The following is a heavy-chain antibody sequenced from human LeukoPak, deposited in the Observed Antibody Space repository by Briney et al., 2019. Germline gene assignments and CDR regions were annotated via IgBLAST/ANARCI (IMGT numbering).Heavy chain of an antibody. V-gene: IGHV3-48*01. CDR1: GFTFSTHT. J-gene: IGHJ6*03. Sequence: GGSLRLSCAASGFTFSTHTMACVRQAPGKGLEGVSYISGSTSVIYYADSVKGRFTISRDNAKNSLSLQMNSLRTEDTAIYYCARGLYYIDVWGNGTAVTVS. CDR3: ARGLYYIDV. CDR2: ISGSTSVI.